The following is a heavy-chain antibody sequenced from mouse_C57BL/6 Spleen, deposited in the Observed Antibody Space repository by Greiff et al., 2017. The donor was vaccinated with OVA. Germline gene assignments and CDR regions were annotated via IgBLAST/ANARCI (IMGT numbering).Heavy chain of an antibody. CDR2: IDPSDSYT. CDR3: AGGDDCYGGDYYAMDY. D-gene: IGHD1-1*01. Sequence: QVQLKQPGAELVMPGASVKLSCKASGYTFTSYWMHWVKQRPGQGLEWIGEIDPSDSYTNYNQKFKGKSTLTADKSSSTAYMQLSSLTSEDSAVYYCAGGDDCYGGDYYAMDYWGQGTSVTVSS. CDR1: GYTFTSYW. V-gene: IGHV1-69*01. J-gene: IGHJ4*01.